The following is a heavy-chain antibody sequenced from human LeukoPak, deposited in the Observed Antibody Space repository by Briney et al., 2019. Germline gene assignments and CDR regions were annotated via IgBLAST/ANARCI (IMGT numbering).Heavy chain of an antibody. J-gene: IGHJ3*02. V-gene: IGHV3-23*01. D-gene: IGHD3-10*01. CDR2: IGGSGGST. Sequence: GGSLRLSCAASGFTFNNYAASWVRQAPGKGLEWVSGIGGSGGSTYYADSVKGRFTISRDNSKNTLYLEMNSLRADDTAFYYCAKDNYYGSGSPHAFAIWGQGTMVTVSS. CDR3: AKDNYYGSGSPHAFAI. CDR1: GFTFNNYA.